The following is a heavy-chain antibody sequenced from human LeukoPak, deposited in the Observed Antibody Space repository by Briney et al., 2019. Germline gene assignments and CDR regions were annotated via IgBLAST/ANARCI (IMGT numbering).Heavy chain of an antibody. V-gene: IGHV4-61*02. CDR3: ARTFASYYYYMDV. CDR1: GGSISSGSYY. J-gene: IGHJ6*03. Sequence: TSETLSLTCTVSGGSISSGSYYWSWIRQPAGKGLEWIGRIYTSGSTNYNPSLKSRVTISVDTSKNQFSLKLSSVTAADTAVYYCARTFASYYYYMDVWGKGTTVTVSS. CDR2: IYTSGST. D-gene: IGHD3-16*01.